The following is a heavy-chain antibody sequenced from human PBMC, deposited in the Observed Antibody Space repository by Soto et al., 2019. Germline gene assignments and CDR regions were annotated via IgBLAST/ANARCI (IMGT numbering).Heavy chain of an antibody. D-gene: IGHD6-13*01. CDR1: GFTFSDYY. J-gene: IGHJ2*01. CDR3: ARGVEGYSISWPYFEL. CDR2: ISSCGSDI. Sequence: QVQLVESGGGLVKPGGTLRLSWTASGFTFSDYYRNWIRQAPEKGLEWVSHISSCGSDIYYPDSVKGRFIISRDNANNSLDPQLITLGAEDTAVYHCARGVEGYSISWPYFELWVRGTLVTVS. V-gene: IGHV3-11*01.